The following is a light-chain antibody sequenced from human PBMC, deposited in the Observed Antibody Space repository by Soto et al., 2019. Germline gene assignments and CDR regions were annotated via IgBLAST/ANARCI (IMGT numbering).Light chain of an antibody. CDR2: GAS. CDR3: KQYNNWPPDRT. CDR1: QSVGSN. V-gene: IGKV3-15*01. J-gene: IGKJ1*01. Sequence: EIVMTQSPATLSVSPGERATLSCRASQSVGSNLAWYQLKPGQAPRLLIYGASTRATGIPARFSGSGSRTDFTLTISSLQSEDFAIYFCKQYNNWPPDRTFGQGTKVEIK.